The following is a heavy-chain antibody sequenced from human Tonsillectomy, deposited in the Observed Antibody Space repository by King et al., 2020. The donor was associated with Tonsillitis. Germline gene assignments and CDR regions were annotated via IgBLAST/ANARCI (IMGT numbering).Heavy chain of an antibody. Sequence: VQLVESGGGLVKPGGSLRLSCAASGFTFSDYYMSWIRQAPGKGLEWVSYISSSGSTIYYADSVKGRFTISRDNAKNSLYLQMNSQRAEDTAVYYCARDAGSAVRTFYCCLYGMDVWGQGTTVTVSS. J-gene: IGHJ6*02. CDR1: GFTFSDYY. D-gene: IGHD2-8*02. CDR2: ISSSGSTI. CDR3: ARDAGSAVRTFYCCLYGMDV. V-gene: IGHV3-11*01.